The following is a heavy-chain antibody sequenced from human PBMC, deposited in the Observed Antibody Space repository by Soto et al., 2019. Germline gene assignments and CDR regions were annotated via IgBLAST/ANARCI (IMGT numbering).Heavy chain of an antibody. CDR2: IWADGSDK. D-gene: IGHD2-2*01. J-gene: IGHJ6*02. Sequence: GGSLRLSCVASGFTFSSYGMHWVRQAPGKGLEWVAVIWADGSDKYYADSVKGRFTISRDNSKNTLYLLMNSLRAEDTAVYYWARKPDYALDVWGQGTTVTVSS. V-gene: IGHV3-33*01. CDR1: GFTFSSYG. CDR3: ARKPDYALDV.